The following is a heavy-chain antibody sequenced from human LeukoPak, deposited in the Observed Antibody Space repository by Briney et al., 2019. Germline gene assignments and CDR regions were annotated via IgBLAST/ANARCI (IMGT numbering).Heavy chain of an antibody. CDR3: ARSSRGYSSPPRVLGY. V-gene: IGHV3-48*01. CDR1: TFTFSSFS. CDR2: ISSRSSTM. J-gene: IGHJ4*02. D-gene: IGHD6-13*01. Sequence: AGSLSLSCAASTFTFSSFSMEWVRQAPGQGREWVSYISSRSSTMYYADSVKCRCTISRDNAKNSLYLQMNSLRAEDTAVYYCARSSRGYSSPPRVLGYWGQGTLVAVSS.